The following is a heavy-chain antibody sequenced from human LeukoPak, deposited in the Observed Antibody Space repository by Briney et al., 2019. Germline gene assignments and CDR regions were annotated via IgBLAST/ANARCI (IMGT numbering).Heavy chain of an antibody. Sequence: GGSLRLSCAASGLTVSRNYMSWVRQAPGKGLEWVSAISVSGNTYHADSVKGRFTISRDSSKNTLYLQMNRLRAEDAAVYYCAKAPVTTCSGAYCYPFDYWGQGTLDTVSS. D-gene: IGHD2-21*01. CDR1: GLTVSRNY. V-gene: IGHV3-53*01. CDR2: ISVSGNT. CDR3: AKAPVTTCSGAYCYPFDY. J-gene: IGHJ4*02.